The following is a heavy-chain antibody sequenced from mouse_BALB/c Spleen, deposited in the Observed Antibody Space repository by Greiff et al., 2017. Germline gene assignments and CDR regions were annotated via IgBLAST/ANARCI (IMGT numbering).Heavy chain of an antibody. J-gene: IGHJ4*01. CDR2: IDPENGDT. V-gene: IGHV14-4*02. CDR1: GFNIKDYY. Sequence: EVQLVESGAELVRPGASVKLSCTASGFNIKDYYMHWVKQRPEQGLEWIGWIDPENGDTEYAPKFQGKATMTADTSSNTAYLQLSSLTSEDTAVYYCNAPDYGRSAIDYWGQGTSVTVAS. CDR3: NAPDYGRSAIDY. D-gene: IGHD2-4*01.